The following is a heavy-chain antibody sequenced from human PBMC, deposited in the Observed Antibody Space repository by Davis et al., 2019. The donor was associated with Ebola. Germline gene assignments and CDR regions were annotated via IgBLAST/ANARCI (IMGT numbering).Heavy chain of an antibody. CDR2: IQQDGSER. CDR3: VRDIGLDFGVISYFDF. J-gene: IGHJ4*02. D-gene: IGHD3-3*01. CDR1: GFTFSSYW. V-gene: IGHV3-7*01. Sequence: GESLKISCAASGFTFSSYWMSWVRQAPGKGLEWVANIQQDGSERFYVDSVKGRFTISRDNDRNSLYLQMNRLRVEDTAVYFCVRDIGLDFGVISYFDFWGLGTQVTVSS.